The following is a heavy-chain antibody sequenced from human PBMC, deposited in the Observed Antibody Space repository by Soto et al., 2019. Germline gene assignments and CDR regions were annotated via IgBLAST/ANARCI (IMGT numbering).Heavy chain of an antibody. J-gene: IGHJ2*01. CDR3: ARGGSLYWYFEL. CDR1: GYTFTSYA. D-gene: IGHD1-26*01. V-gene: IGHV1-3*01. Sequence: QVQLVQSGAEVKKPGASVKVSCKASGYTFTSYAMHWVRQAPGQRLEWMGWINAGNGNTKYSQKFQGRVTITRDTSASTAYMELRSLRSEDTAVYYCARGGSLYWYFELWGRGTLVTVSS. CDR2: INAGNGNT.